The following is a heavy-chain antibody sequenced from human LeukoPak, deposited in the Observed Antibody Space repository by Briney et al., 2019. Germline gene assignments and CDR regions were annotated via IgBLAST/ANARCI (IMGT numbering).Heavy chain of an antibody. CDR2: INHSGST. V-gene: IGHV4-39*07. CDR3: ARRPPVSAFDI. J-gene: IGHJ3*02. CDR1: GGSISSGSYY. Sequence: PSQTLSLTCTVSGGSISSGSYYWSWIRQPPGKGLEWIGEINHSGSTNYNPSLKSRVTISVDTSKNQFSLKLSSVTAADTAVYYCARRPPVSAFDIWGQGTMVTVSS.